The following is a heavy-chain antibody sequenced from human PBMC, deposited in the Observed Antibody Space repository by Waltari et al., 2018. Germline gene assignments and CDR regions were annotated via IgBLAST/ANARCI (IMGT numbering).Heavy chain of an antibody. CDR3: AKENSGYDYVTDY. CDR1: GFTFRSYG. J-gene: IGHJ4*02. CDR2: IRYDGSNK. D-gene: IGHD5-12*01. V-gene: IGHV3-30*02. Sequence: QVQLVASGGGVVQPGGSLRLSCAASGFTFRSYGMHWVRPAPGKGLEWVAFIRYDGSNKYYADSVKGRFTISRDNSKNTLYLQMNSLRAEDTAVYYCAKENSGYDYVTDYWGQGTLVTVSS.